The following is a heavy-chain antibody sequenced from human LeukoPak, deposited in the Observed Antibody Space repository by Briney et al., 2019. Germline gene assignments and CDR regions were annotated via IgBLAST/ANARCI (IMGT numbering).Heavy chain of an antibody. CDR3: AKIPSVYSNFDY. CDR1: GFTFSSYG. Sequence: PGGSLRLSCAASGFTFSSYGMHWVRQAQGKVLEWVAFIRYDGSNKYYADSVKGRFTISRDNSKNTLYLQMNSLRAEDTAVYYCAKIPSVYSNFDYWGQGTLVTVSS. J-gene: IGHJ4*02. D-gene: IGHD4-11*01. CDR2: IRYDGSNK. V-gene: IGHV3-30*02.